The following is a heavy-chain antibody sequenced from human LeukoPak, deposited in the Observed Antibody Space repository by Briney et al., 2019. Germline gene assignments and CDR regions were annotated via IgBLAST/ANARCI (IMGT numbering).Heavy chain of an antibody. V-gene: IGHV3-21*01. D-gene: IGHD6-19*01. CDR1: GFTFSSYS. CDR3: ASKPTQWLVQVY. Sequence: GGSLRLSCAASGFTFSSYSMNWVRLAPGKGLEWVSSISSSSSYIYYADSVKGRFTISRDNAKNSLYLQMNSLRAEDTAVYYCASKPTQWLVQVYWGQGTLVTVSS. J-gene: IGHJ4*02. CDR2: ISSSSSYI.